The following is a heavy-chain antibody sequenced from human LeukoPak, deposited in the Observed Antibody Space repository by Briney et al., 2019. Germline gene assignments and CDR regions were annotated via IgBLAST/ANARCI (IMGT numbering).Heavy chain of an antibody. Sequence: PGGSLRLSCAASGFTFSSYGMHWVRQAPGKGLEWVAFIRYDGSNKYYADSVKGRFTISRDISKNTLYLQMNSLRAEDTAVYYCAGRYCSSTSCYSDYWGQGTLVTVSS. D-gene: IGHD2-2*02. V-gene: IGHV3-30*02. CDR3: AGRYCSSTSCYSDY. CDR1: GFTFSSYG. J-gene: IGHJ4*02. CDR2: IRYDGSNK.